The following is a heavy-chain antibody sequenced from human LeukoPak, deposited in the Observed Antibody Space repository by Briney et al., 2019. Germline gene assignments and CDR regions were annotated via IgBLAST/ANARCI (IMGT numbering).Heavy chain of an antibody. CDR1: GLTFSTSG. D-gene: IGHD1-14*01. J-gene: IGHJ4*02. V-gene: IGHV3-21*06. CDR3: ATETNGRHYDY. CDR2: IGPTGSDR. Sequence: GGSLRLSCTASGLTFSTSGFNWVRQAPGKGLEWVASIGPTGSDRYHADSIKGRFTISRDNANNFLYLQMNSLRAEDTAVYYGATETNGRHYDYWGQGTLLTVSS.